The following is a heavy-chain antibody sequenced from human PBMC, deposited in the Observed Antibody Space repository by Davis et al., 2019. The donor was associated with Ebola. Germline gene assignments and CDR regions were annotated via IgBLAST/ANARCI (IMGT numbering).Heavy chain of an antibody. V-gene: IGHV1-8*01. Sequence: ASVKVSCKASGYTFTSSDINWVRQATGQGLEWMGWMNPKSGNRGYAEKFQGRVTMTRATSISTAYMQLSSLESEDTAGYYCAKVRQQLVDDGFEMWGQGTLVTVSS. CDR3: AKVRQQLVDDGFEM. J-gene: IGHJ3*02. CDR1: GYTFTSSD. D-gene: IGHD6-13*01. CDR2: MNPKSGNR.